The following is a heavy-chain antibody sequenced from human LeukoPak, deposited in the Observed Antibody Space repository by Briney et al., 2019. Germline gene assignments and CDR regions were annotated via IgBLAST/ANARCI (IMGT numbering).Heavy chain of an antibody. Sequence: SETLSLTCTVSGGSVSSGDYYWSWIRQPPGKGLEWIGSIYYSGSTYYNPSLKSRVTISVDTSKNQFSLKLSSVTAADTAVYYCASTITMVRGVIIRKGNWFDPWGQGTLVTVSS. J-gene: IGHJ5*02. CDR2: IYYSGST. CDR1: GGSVSSGDYY. D-gene: IGHD3-10*01. CDR3: ASTITMVRGVIIRKGNWFDP. V-gene: IGHV4-39*07.